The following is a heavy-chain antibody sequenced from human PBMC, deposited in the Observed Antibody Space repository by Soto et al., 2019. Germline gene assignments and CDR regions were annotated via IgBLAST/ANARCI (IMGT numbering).Heavy chain of an antibody. CDR1: GDSISSGDYY. D-gene: IGHD2-2*03. Sequence: SETLSLTCTVSGDSISSGDYYWSWIRQPPGKGLEWIGCIYYSGNTYYNPSLKRRFSISVDTSKNQFSLQLSSVTAADTAVYYCARGGPQVDIVVVPAATHFDYWGQGTLVTVSS. CDR2: IYYSGNT. J-gene: IGHJ4*02. V-gene: IGHV4-30-4*01. CDR3: ARGGPQVDIVVVPAATHFDY.